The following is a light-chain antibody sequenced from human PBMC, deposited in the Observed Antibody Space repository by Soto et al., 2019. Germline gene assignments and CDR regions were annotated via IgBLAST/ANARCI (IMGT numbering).Light chain of an antibody. V-gene: IGKV4-1*01. CDR1: QAIFRDSSGRHL. J-gene: IGKJ2*01. CDR3: QQFYKPPLFT. CDR2: WAS. Sequence: DIVMTQSPDSLAVSLGERVTISCRSSQAIFRDSSGRHLLAWYQQKPGQPPKLLIYWASTRESGVPDRFSGSGSGTDFTLTISSLQAEDVAVYYCQQFYKPPLFTFGQGTKLEI.